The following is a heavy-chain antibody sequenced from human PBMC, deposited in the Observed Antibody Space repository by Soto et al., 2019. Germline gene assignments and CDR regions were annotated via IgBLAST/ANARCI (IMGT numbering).Heavy chain of an antibody. CDR2: ISAYNGNT. J-gene: IGHJ5*02. CDR1: GYTFTSYG. D-gene: IGHD5-18*01. V-gene: IGHV1-18*01. Sequence: ASVKVSCKASGYTFTSYGISWVRQAPGQGLEWMGWISAYNGNTNYAQKLQGRVTMTTDTSTSTAYMELRSLRAEDTAVYYCAKDGRYSYGSNWFDPWGQGTLVTVSS. CDR3: AKDGRYSYGSNWFDP.